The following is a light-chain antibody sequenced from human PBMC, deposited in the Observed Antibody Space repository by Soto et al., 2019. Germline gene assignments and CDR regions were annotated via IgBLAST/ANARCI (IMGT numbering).Light chain of an antibody. Sequence: QSVLTQPASVSGSPGQSITISCTGTSSDVGGYNYVSWYQQHPGKAPKLMIYEVSNRPSGVSNRFSGSKSGNTASLTISGLQAEDEADYYCSSYTSRSIDYVFGTGTQLTDL. V-gene: IGLV2-14*01. CDR1: SSDVGGYNY. J-gene: IGLJ1*01. CDR2: EVS. CDR3: SSYTSRSIDYV.